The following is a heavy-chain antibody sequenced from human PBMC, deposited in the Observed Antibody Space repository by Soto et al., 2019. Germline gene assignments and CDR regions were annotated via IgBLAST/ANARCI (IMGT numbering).Heavy chain of an antibody. V-gene: IGHV3-30*18. CDR2: ISYDGSNK. CDR3: AKDRGRWDYYYGMDV. CDR1: GFTFSSYG. Sequence: QVQLVESGGGVVQPGRSLRLSCAASGFTFSSYGMHWVRQAPGKGLEWVAVISYDGSNKYYADSVKGRFTISRDNSKNTLYLKMNSLRAVDTAVYYCAKDRGRWDYYYGMDVWGQGTTVTVSS. J-gene: IGHJ6*02. D-gene: IGHD1-26*01.